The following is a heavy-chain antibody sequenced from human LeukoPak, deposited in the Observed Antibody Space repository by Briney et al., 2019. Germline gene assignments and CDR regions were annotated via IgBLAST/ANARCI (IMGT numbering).Heavy chain of an antibody. J-gene: IGHJ6*02. V-gene: IGHV4-59*08. CDR2: IYYSGST. D-gene: IGHD3-10*01. CDR1: GGSISSYY. Sequence: SETLSLTCTVSGGSISSYYWSWIRQPPGEGLEWIGYIYYSGSTNYNPSLKSRVTISVDTSKSQFSLKLSSVTAADTAVYYCARRYYYGSGSYGMDVWGQGTTVTVSS. CDR3: ARRYYYGSGSYGMDV.